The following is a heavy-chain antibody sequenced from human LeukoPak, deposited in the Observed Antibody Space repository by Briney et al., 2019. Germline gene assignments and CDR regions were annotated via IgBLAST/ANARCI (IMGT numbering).Heavy chain of an antibody. V-gene: IGHV4-31*03. CDR2: IYYSGST. D-gene: IGHD2-8*02. CDR1: GGSISSGGYY. CDR3: ARVGRSGGFLIDY. J-gene: IGHJ4*02. Sequence: PSETLSLTCTVSGGSISSGGYYWSWIRQHPGKGLEWIGYIYYSGSTYYNPSLKSRVTISVDTSKNQFSLKLSSMTAVDTAVYYCARVGRSGGFLIDYWGQGTLVTVSS.